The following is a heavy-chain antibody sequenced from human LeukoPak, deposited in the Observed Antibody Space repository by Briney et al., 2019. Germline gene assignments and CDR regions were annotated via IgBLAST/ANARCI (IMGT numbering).Heavy chain of an antibody. CDR2: ISSSSSYI. J-gene: IGHJ4*02. Sequence: PGGSLRLSCAASGFTFSSYSMNWVRQAPGKGLEWVSSISSSSSYIYYADSVKGRFTISRDNAKNSLYLQMNSLRAEDTAVYYCARDSMVRGVIVPLDYWGQGTLVTVSS. CDR3: ARDSMVRGVIVPLDY. D-gene: IGHD3-10*01. V-gene: IGHV3-21*04. CDR1: GFTFSSYS.